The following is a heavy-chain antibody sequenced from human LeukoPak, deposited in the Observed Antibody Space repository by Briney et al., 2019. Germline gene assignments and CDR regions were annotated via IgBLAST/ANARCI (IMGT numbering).Heavy chain of an antibody. D-gene: IGHD6-13*01. V-gene: IGHV6-1*01. CDR2: TYYRSKWYN. J-gene: IGHJ4*02. Sequence: SQTLSLTCAISGDSVSSNSAAWNWIRQSPSRGLEWLGRTYYRSKWYNDYAVSVKSRITINPDTSRNQFSLQLNSVTPEDTAVYYCAREESFLAAAGCHFDYWGQGTLVTVSS. CDR3: AREESFLAAAGCHFDY. CDR1: GDSVSSNSAA.